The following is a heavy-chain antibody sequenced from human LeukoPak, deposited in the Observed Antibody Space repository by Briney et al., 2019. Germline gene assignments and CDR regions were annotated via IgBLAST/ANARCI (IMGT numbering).Heavy chain of an antibody. Sequence: ASVKVSCKASGYTFTSYGISWVRQAPGQGLEWMGWISAYNGNTNYAQKLQGRVTMTTDTSTSTAYMELRSLGSDDTAVYYCAREAYYDFWSDPNAFDIWGQGTMVTVSS. CDR1: GYTFTSYG. CDR3: AREAYYDFWSDPNAFDI. D-gene: IGHD3-3*01. J-gene: IGHJ3*02. V-gene: IGHV1-18*01. CDR2: ISAYNGNT.